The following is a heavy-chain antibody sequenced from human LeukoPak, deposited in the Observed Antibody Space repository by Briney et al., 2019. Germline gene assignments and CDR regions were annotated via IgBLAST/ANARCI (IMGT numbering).Heavy chain of an antibody. CDR2: IKQDGSEK. CDR1: GFTFSSYW. D-gene: IGHD4-17*01. V-gene: IGHV3-7*01. CDR3: ARELRSRDYGESNWFDP. Sequence: GGSLRLSCAASGFTFSSYWMSWVRQAPGKGLEWVANIKQDGSEKYYVDSVKGRFTISRDNAKNSLYLQMNSLRAEDTAVYYCARELRSRDYGESNWFDPWGQGTLVTVPS. J-gene: IGHJ5*02.